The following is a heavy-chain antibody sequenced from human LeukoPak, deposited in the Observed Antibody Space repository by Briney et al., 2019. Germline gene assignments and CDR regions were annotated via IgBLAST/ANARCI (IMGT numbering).Heavy chain of an antibody. Sequence: PSQTLSLTCTVSGGSISSGDYYWGGDYYWNWIRQPPGKGLEWIGYISDSGSPNHNPSLNSRVTISLDTSKNQFSLTLTSVTAADTAVYHCARGGAGSPFPGDFDSWGQGTLVTVSS. J-gene: IGHJ4*02. CDR3: ARGGAGSPFPGDFDS. V-gene: IGHV4-61*08. CDR2: ISDSGSP. CDR1: GGSISSGDYYWGGDYY.